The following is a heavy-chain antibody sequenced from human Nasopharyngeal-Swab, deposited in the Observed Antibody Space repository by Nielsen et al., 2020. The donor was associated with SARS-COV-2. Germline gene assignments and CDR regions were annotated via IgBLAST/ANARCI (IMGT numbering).Heavy chain of an antibody. CDR2: ISGSGGST. Sequence: GESLKISCAASGFTFSSYAMSWVRQAPGKGLGWVSAISGSGGSTYYADSVKGRFTISRDNSKNTLYLQMNSLRAEDTAVYYCAKGGYCSSTSCYIDYWGQGTLVTVSS. CDR1: GFTFSSYA. D-gene: IGHD2-2*02. V-gene: IGHV3-23*01. J-gene: IGHJ4*02. CDR3: AKGGYCSSTSCYIDY.